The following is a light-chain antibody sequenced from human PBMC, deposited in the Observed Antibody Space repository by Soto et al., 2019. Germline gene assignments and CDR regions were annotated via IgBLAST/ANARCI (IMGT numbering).Light chain of an antibody. CDR2: RNN. CDR3: AAWDDSCYV. V-gene: IGLV1-47*01. Sequence: QSVLTQPPSASGTPGQRVTISCSGSSSNIGSNYVYWYQQLPGTAPKLLIYRNNQRPSGVPDRFSGSKSGTSASLAISGLRSEDEVDYYCAAWDDSCYVFGTGTKVTVL. J-gene: IGLJ1*01. CDR1: SSNIGSNY.